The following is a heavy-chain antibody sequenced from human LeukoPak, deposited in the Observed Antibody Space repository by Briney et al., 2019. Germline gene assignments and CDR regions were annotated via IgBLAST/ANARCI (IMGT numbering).Heavy chain of an antibody. V-gene: IGHV1-69*04. J-gene: IGHJ5*02. D-gene: IGHD6-13*01. CDR1: GGTFSGYA. CDR2: IIPILGIA. Sequence: ASVKVSCKASGGTFSGYAISWVRQAPGQGLEWMGRIIPILGIANYAQKFQGRVTITADKSTSTAYMGLSSLRSEDTAVYYCARGSSSFLWFDPWGQGTLVTVSS. CDR3: ARGSSSFLWFDP.